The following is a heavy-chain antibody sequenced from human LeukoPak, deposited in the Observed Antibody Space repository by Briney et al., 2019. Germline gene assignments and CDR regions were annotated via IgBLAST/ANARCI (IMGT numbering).Heavy chain of an antibody. J-gene: IGHJ2*01. CDR2: IDPSDSYT. Sequence: PGESLKISCKGSGYIFSSYWISWVRQLPGKGLEWMGKIDPSDSYTAYSPSFQGHVTISADRSVSTAYLQWSSLKASDTAMYYCARPAVAGQNWYFDLWGRGTLVTVSS. CDR1: GYIFSSYW. V-gene: IGHV5-10-1*01. CDR3: ARPAVAGQNWYFDL. D-gene: IGHD6-19*01.